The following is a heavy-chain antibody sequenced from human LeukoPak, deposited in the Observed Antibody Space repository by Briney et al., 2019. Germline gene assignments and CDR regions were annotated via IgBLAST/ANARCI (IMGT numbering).Heavy chain of an antibody. CDR3: ARGRGVLRFLEWSPHSNWFDP. J-gene: IGHJ5*02. D-gene: IGHD3-3*01. CDR2: INHSGST. Sequence: SETLSLTCAVYGGSFSGYYWSWIRQPPGKGLEWIGEINHSGSTNYNPSLKSRVTISVDTSKNQFSLKLSSVTAADTAVCYCARGRGVLRFLEWSPHSNWFDPWGQGTLVTVSS. V-gene: IGHV4-34*01. CDR1: GGSFSGYY.